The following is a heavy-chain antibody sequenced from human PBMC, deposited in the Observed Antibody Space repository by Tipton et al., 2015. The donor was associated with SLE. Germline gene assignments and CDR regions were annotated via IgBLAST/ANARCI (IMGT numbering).Heavy chain of an antibody. CDR2: INYSGTT. V-gene: IGHV4-34*01. D-gene: IGHD1-7*01. Sequence: TLSLTCAVYGGSFSSYYWAWIRQPPGKGLECIGNINYSGTTSYNPSLKSRVTMSVDTSQNQFSLTLRSVTAADTAIYYCARWNFVAMTGGFDIWGQGTMVTVSS. CDR1: GGSFSSYY. J-gene: IGHJ3*02. CDR3: ARWNFVAMTGGFDI.